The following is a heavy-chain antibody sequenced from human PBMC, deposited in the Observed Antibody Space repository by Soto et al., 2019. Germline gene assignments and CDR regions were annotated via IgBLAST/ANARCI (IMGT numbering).Heavy chain of an antibody. Sequence: PGGSLRLSCAASGFTFSSYGMHWVRQAPGKGLEWVAVISYDGSNKYYADSVKGRFTISRDNSKNTLYLQMNSLGAEDTAVYYCAKEIANYDILTGSTPPYYYYGMDVWGQGTTVTVSS. CDR2: ISYDGSNK. CDR1: GFTFSSYG. D-gene: IGHD3-9*01. V-gene: IGHV3-30*18. CDR3: AKEIANYDILTGSTPPYYYYGMDV. J-gene: IGHJ6*02.